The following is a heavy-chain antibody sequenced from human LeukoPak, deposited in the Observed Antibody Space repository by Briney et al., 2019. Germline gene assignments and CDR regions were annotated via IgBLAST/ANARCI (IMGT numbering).Heavy chain of an antibody. CDR2: IYYSGST. Sequence: SETLSLTCTVSGASVSSGDYYWSWIRQPPGKGLEWIGCIYYSGSTYYNPSLKSRVTTSIDTTKNQFSLKLSAVTAADTAVYYCAREHIVVVTDAIGYWFDPWGQGTLVTVSS. J-gene: IGHJ5*02. CDR3: AREHIVVVTDAIGYWFDP. V-gene: IGHV4-30-4*08. D-gene: IGHD2-2*01. CDR1: GASVSSGDYY.